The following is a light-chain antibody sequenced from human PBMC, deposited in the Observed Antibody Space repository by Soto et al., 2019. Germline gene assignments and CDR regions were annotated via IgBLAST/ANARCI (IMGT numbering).Light chain of an antibody. CDR1: QNIITW. CDR3: QDYSSTSGLT. J-gene: IGKJ4*01. Sequence: DIQMTQSPSTLSASVGDRVIITCRASQNIITWLAWYQQKPGKAPKLLIYQASTLKSGVPSRFSGSGSGTDFTLTISSLQPDDFATYYCQDYSSTSGLTFGGGAKVEIK. V-gene: IGKV1-5*03. CDR2: QAS.